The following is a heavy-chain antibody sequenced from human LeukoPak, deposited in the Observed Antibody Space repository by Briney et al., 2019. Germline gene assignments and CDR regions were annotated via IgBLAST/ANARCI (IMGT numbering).Heavy chain of an antibody. V-gene: IGHV3-21*01. D-gene: IGHD2-2*01. CDR2: ISSSSSYI. Sequence: GGSLRLSCAASGFTFSSYSMNWVRQAPGKGLEWVSSISSSSSYIYYADSVKGRFTISRDNAKNSLYLQMNSLRAEDTAVYYCARHRPLGYCSSTSRPTDAFDIWGQGTMVTVSS. CDR3: ARHRPLGYCSSTSRPTDAFDI. CDR1: GFTFSSYS. J-gene: IGHJ3*02.